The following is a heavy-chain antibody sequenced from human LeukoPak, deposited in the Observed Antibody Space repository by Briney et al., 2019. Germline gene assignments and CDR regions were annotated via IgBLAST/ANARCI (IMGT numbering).Heavy chain of an antibody. CDR2: ISSSSSYI. Sequence: GGSLRLSCAASGFTFSSYSMNWVRQAPGKGLEWVSSISSSSSYIYYADSVKGRFTISRDNAKNSLYLQMSSLRAEDTAVYYCARAVISRLMVRGVIGYYYGMDVWGKGTTVTVSS. CDR1: GFTFSSYS. J-gene: IGHJ6*04. V-gene: IGHV3-21*01. D-gene: IGHD3-10*01. CDR3: ARAVISRLMVRGVIGYYYGMDV.